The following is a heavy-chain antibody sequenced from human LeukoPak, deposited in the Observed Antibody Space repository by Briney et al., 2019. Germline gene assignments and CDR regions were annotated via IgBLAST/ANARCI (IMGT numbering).Heavy chain of an antibody. CDR3: ARIRSTMVRGVIIKGPIDY. D-gene: IGHD3-10*01. Sequence: GGSLRLSCAASGFTFSSYAIHWVRQAPGKGLEWVAVISYDGSNKYYADSVKGRFTISRDNSKNTLYLQMNSLRAEDTAVYYCARIRSTMVRGVIIKGPIDYWGQGTLVTVSS. V-gene: IGHV3-30*04. CDR2: ISYDGSNK. J-gene: IGHJ4*02. CDR1: GFTFSSYA.